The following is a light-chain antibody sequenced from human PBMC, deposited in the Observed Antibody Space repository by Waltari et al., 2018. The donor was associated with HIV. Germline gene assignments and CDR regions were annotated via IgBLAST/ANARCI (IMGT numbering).Light chain of an antibody. Sequence: SYELTQPPSVSVSPGQAATITCSGDKLDDKYVCWYQQKPGRSPVLVIYQDDKRRSGIPDRFSGSNSGNTATLTISGTQTMDEADYYCQAWDSGTGVFGTGTTVTVL. CDR2: QDD. CDR3: QAWDSGTGV. CDR1: KLDDKY. V-gene: IGLV3-1*01. J-gene: IGLJ1*01.